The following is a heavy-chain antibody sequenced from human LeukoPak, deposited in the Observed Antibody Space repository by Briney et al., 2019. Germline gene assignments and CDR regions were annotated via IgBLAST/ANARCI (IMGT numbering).Heavy chain of an antibody. J-gene: IGHJ3*02. Sequence: GGSLRLSCAASGFTFSSYSMNWVRQAPGKGLEWVSSISSSSSYIYYADSVKGRFTISRDNAKNSLYLQMNSLRAEDTAVYYCARDRDSSSWYVGGAFDIWGQGTMATVSS. D-gene: IGHD6-13*01. V-gene: IGHV3-21*01. CDR3: ARDRDSSSWYVGGAFDI. CDR2: ISSSSSYI. CDR1: GFTFSSYS.